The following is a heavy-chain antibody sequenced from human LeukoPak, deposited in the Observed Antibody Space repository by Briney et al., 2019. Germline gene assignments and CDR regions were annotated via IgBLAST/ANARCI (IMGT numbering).Heavy chain of an antibody. D-gene: IGHD3-10*01. CDR2: ISWNSGII. CDR1: GFTFDDYA. J-gene: IGHJ6*03. CDR3: AKGGSGKTYYYYMDV. Sequence: GGSLRLSCAASGFTFDDYAMHWVRQAPGKGLEWVSGISWNSGIIDYADSVKGRFTISRDNAKNSLYLQMNSLRAEDTAFYYCAKGGSGKTYYYYMDVWGKGTTVTISS. V-gene: IGHV3-9*01.